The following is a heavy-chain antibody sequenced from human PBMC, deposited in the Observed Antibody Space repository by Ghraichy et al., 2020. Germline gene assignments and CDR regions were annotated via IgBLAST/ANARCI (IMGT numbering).Heavy chain of an antibody. Sequence: SVKVSCKASGGTSSNYAISWVRQAPGQGLESMGRIVPIFGIATYVQKFQGRITITADKSTATAYMELSSLTSDDPAVYFCAASITPSGAFDPWGQGTLVTVSS. CDR3: AASITPSGAFDP. D-gene: IGHD3-3*01. J-gene: IGHJ5*02. CDR1: GGTSSNYA. CDR2: IVPIFGIA. V-gene: IGHV1-69*04.